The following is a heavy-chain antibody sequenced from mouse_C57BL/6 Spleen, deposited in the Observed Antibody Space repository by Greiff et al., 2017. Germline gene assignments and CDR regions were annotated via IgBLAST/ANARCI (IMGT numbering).Heavy chain of an antibody. Sequence: QVQLQQSGAELASPGESVTLSCKASGYTFTDHIMNWVKKRPGQGLEWIGRIYPVSGDTNYNQKLMGKFTFSVDRSSSTVYMVLNSPTSEDPAFYYCGRGGPYGSLYAMDYWGQGTSVTVSS. V-gene: IGHV1-11*01. J-gene: IGHJ4*01. D-gene: IGHD1-1*01. CDR1: GYTFTDHI. CDR3: GRGGPYGSLYAMDY. CDR2: IYPVSGDT.